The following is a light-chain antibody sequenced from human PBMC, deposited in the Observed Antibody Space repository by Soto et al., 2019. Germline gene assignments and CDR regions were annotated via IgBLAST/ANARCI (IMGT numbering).Light chain of an antibody. CDR2: DVT. CDR1: SSDVGGYNF. Sequence: QSVLTQPASVSGSPGQSITISCTGTSSDVGGYNFVSWYQQHPDKAPKLMIYDVTNRPSGVSNRFSGSKSGNTASLTISGLQAEDEADYYRSSYTCISSYVFGIGTKHTVL. J-gene: IGLJ1*01. CDR3: SSYTCISSYV. V-gene: IGLV2-14*01.